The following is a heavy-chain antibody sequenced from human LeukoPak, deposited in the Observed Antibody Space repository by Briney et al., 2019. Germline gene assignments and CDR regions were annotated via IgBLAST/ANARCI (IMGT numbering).Heavy chain of an antibody. Sequence: GGSLRLSCAASRFIFDNYGMTWVRQAPGKGLEWVSGISDDGYSTYYADSVKGRFTISRDNSKNTLYLQMNSLRAEDTAVYYCAKDPRYYYGSGRDYWGQGTLVTVSS. V-gene: IGHV3-23*01. D-gene: IGHD3-10*01. CDR3: AKDPRYYYGSGRDY. CDR1: RFIFDNYG. CDR2: ISDDGYST. J-gene: IGHJ4*02.